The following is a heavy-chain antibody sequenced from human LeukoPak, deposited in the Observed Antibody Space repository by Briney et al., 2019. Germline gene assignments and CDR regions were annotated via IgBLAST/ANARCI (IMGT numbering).Heavy chain of an antibody. CDR3: ARVRTIAVGDVWGFDY. D-gene: IGHD6-19*01. Sequence: PGGSLRLSCAASGFTFSSYAMSWIRQPPGKGLEWIGEINHSGSTNYNPSLKSRVTISVDTSKNQFSLKLSSVTAADTAVYYCARVRTIAVGDVWGFDYWGQGTLVTVSS. CDR2: INHSGST. V-gene: IGHV4-34*01. CDR1: GFTFSSYA. J-gene: IGHJ4*02.